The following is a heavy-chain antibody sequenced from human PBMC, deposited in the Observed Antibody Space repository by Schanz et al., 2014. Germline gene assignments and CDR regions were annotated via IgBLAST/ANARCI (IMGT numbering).Heavy chain of an antibody. CDR1: GFTFSIYA. V-gene: IGHV3-64*04. J-gene: IGHJ4*02. D-gene: IGHD2-8*02. CDR2: ISHDGYST. CDR3: AKSLESCPGGRCSRGYFDY. Sequence: VQLVESGGGLVQPGGSLRLSCAASGFTFSIYAMHWVRQAPGKGLEYVSAISHDGYSTYYADSVKGRFTMSRDNSKNTLYLQMNSLRAEDTAVYYCAKSLESCPGGRCSRGYFDYWGQGTLVTVSS.